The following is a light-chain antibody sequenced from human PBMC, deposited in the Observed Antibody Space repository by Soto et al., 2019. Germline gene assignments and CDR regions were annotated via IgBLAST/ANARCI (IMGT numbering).Light chain of an antibody. CDR3: QQYKSFSLT. Sequence: DIQMTQSPSTLSASVGDRVTITCRASQSIDSWVAWYQQKPGKAPKPLIYKTSNLESGVPSRFSGSGSGTEFSLNISSLQPDDFATYYCQQYKSFSLTFGGGTRVEVK. CDR1: QSIDSW. V-gene: IGKV1-5*03. J-gene: IGKJ4*01. CDR2: KTS.